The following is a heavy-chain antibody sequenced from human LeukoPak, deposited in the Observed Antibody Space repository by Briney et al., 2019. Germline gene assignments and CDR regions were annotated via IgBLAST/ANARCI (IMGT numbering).Heavy chain of an antibody. V-gene: IGHV3-15*01. J-gene: IGHJ5*02. CDR1: GFTFSNAW. CDR2: IKSKTDGETT. Sequence: GRSLTLSCAASGFTFSNAWMSCVRQAPGKGLEWVGRIKSKTDGETTDYAAPVKGRFTISRDDSKNTLYLQMNSLKTEDTAVYYCTTNNWFDPWGQGTLVTVSS. CDR3: TTNNWFDP.